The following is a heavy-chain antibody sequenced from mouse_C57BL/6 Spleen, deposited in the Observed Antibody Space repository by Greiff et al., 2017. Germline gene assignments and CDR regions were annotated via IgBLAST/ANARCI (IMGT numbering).Heavy chain of an antibody. CDR2: INYDGSST. V-gene: IGHV5-16*01. J-gene: IGHJ1*03. Sequence: EVQLQESEGGLVQPGSSMKLSCTASGFTFSDYYMAWVRQVPEKGLEWVANINYDGSSTYYLDSLKSRFIISRDNAKNILYLQMSSLKSEDTATYYCARECYYSSRGGYFEVWGTGATVTVSS. D-gene: IGHD1-1*01. CDR3: ARECYYSSRGGYFEV. CDR1: GFTFSDYY.